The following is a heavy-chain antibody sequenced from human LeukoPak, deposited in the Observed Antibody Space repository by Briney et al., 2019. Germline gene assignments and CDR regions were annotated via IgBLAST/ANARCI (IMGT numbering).Heavy chain of an antibody. CDR2: ISSSGSTI. CDR1: GSTFSSYE. Sequence: GGSLRLSCAASGSTFSSYEMNWVRQAPGKGLEWVSYISSSGSTIYYADSVKGRFTISRDNAKNSLYLQMNSLRAEDTAVYYCARGPAKGFDPWGQGTLVTVSS. CDR3: ARGPAKGFDP. V-gene: IGHV3-48*03. J-gene: IGHJ5*02.